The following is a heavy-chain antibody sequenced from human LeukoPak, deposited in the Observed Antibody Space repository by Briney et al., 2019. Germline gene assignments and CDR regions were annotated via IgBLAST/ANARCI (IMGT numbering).Heavy chain of an antibody. J-gene: IGHJ6*02. CDR1: GYTFTSYY. D-gene: IGHD1-1*01. CDR2: IIPIFGTA. V-gene: IGHV1-69*13. Sequence: GASVTVSCTASGYTFTSYYMHWVRQAPGQGLEWMGGIIPIFGTANYAQKFQGRVTITADESTSTAYMELSSLRSEDTAVYYCALGRRERGPRQTYYYYGMDVWGQGTTVTVSS. CDR3: ALGRRERGPRQTYYYYGMDV.